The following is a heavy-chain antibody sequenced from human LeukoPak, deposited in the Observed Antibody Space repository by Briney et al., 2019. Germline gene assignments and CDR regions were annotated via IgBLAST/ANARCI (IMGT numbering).Heavy chain of an antibody. CDR1: GGSISSGSYY. Sequence: SETLSLTCTVSGGSISSGSYYWSWIRQPAGKGLEWIGRIYTSGSTNYNPSLKSRVTMSVDTSQNQFSLKLSSVTAADTAVYYCARDVIAAPGTADYWGQGTLVTVSS. V-gene: IGHV4-61*02. CDR2: IYTSGST. J-gene: IGHJ4*02. D-gene: IGHD6-13*01. CDR3: ARDVIAAPGTADY.